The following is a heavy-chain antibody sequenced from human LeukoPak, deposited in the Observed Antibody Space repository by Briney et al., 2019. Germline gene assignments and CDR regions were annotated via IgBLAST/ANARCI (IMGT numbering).Heavy chain of an antibody. Sequence: SVKVSCKASGGTFSSYAISWVRQAPGQGLEWMGRIIPILGIANYAQKFQGRVTITADKSTSTAYMELSSLRSEDTAVYHCARYTYYDFWSADNWFDPWGQGTLVTVSS. CDR1: GGTFSSYA. V-gene: IGHV1-69*04. CDR2: IIPILGIA. J-gene: IGHJ5*02. CDR3: ARYTYYDFWSADNWFDP. D-gene: IGHD3-3*01.